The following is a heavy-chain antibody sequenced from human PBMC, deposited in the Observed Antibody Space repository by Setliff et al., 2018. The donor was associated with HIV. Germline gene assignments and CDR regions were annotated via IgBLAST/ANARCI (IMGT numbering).Heavy chain of an antibody. CDR2: IHSSGPT. D-gene: IGHD6-19*01. V-gene: IGHV4-59*08. J-gene: IGHJ1*01. CDR1: GGSINNYY. Sequence: TLSLTCTVSGGSINNYYWSWIRQPPGKGLEWIGYIHSSGPTNYSPSLESRVSMSVDMSKSQFSLKLRSVIAADTAVYYCARRDANTAGPFFLHWGQGTLVTVSS. CDR3: ARRDANTAGPFFLH.